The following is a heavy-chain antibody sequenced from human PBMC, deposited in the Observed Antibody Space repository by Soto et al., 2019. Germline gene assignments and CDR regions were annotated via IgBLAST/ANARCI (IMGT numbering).Heavy chain of an antibody. D-gene: IGHD5-12*01. J-gene: IGHJ5*02. CDR3: TREGGYDYLGWFDP. CDR2: IRSKAYGGTT. CDR1: GFTFGDYA. Sequence: RLSCTASGFTFGDYAMSWFRQAPGKGLEWVGFIRSKAYGGTTEYAASVKGRFTISRDDSKSIAYLQMNSLKTEDTAVYYCTREGGYDYLGWFDPWGQGTLVTAPQ. V-gene: IGHV3-49*03.